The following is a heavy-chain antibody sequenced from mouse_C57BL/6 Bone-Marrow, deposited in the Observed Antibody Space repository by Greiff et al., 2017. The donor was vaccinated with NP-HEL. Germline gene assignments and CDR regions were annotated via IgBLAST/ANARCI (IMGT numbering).Heavy chain of an antibody. J-gene: IGHJ2*01. CDR1: GYTFTSYW. CDR2: IDPSDSYT. Sequence: VQLQQPGAELVMPGASVKLSCKASGYTFTSYWMHWVKQRPGQGLEWIGEIDPSDSYTNYNQKFKGKSTLTVDKSSSTAYMQLSSLTSEDSAVYYCARLGRGDYWGQGTTLTVSS. D-gene: IGHD4-1*01. CDR3: ARLGRGDY. V-gene: IGHV1-69*01.